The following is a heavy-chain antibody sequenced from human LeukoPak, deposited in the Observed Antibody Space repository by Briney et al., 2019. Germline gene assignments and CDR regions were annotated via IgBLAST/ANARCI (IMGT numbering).Heavy chain of an antibody. J-gene: IGHJ4*02. D-gene: IGHD1-14*01. Sequence: ASVKVSCKASGYTFTNCYMHWVRQAPGQGLEWMGIINPSGGSTRYAQKFQGRVTMTSDTSTSTVYMELSSLRSEDTAAYYCARDRKLANFFDYWGQGTLVTVSS. V-gene: IGHV1-46*01. CDR1: GYTFTNCY. CDR3: ARDRKLANFFDY. CDR2: INPSGGST.